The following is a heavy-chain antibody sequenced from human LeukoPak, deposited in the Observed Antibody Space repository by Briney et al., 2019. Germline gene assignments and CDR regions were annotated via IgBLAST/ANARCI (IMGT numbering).Heavy chain of an antibody. J-gene: IGHJ5*02. CDR2: TYYRSKWYN. D-gene: IGHD3-10*01. CDR1: GDSVSSNTAG. V-gene: IGHV6-1*01. Sequence: SQTLSLTCAISGDSVSSNTAGWSWIRQSPSRGLEWLGRTYYRSKWYNDDAGSVKSRITINADTAKNQFSLQLNSVTAADTAVYYCARFGDRWLSDWFDPWGQGTLVTVSS. CDR3: ARFGDRWLSDWFDP.